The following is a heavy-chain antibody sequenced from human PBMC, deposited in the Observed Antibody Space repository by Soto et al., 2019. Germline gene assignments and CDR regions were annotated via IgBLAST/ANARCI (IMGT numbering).Heavy chain of an antibody. Sequence: SETLSLTCAVYGGSFSGYSWTWIRQPPGTGLEWIGEINHTGSTNYNPSLKSRVTISVDTSKNQFSLKLSSVTAADTAVYYCARDLLLWFGDTPTYGMDVWGQGTTVTAP. CDR3: ARDLLLWFGDTPTYGMDV. CDR1: GGSFSGYS. D-gene: IGHD3-10*01. CDR2: INHTGST. V-gene: IGHV4-34*01. J-gene: IGHJ6*02.